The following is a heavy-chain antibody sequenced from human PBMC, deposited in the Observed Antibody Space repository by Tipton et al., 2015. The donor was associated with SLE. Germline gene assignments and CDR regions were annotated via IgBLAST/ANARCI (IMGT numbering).Heavy chain of an antibody. CDR1: GFTFSSYA. CDR3: ARERILDAFDI. CDR2: ISYDGSNK. D-gene: IGHD2-15*01. V-gene: IGHV3-30*04. Sequence: RSLRLSCAASGFTFSSYAMHWVRQAPGKGLEWVAVISYDGSNKYYADSVKGRFTISRDNSKNTLYLQMNSLRAEDTAVYYCARERILDAFDIRGQGTMVTVSS. J-gene: IGHJ3*02.